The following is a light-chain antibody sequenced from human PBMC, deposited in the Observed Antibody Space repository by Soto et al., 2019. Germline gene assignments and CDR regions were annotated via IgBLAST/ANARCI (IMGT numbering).Light chain of an antibody. J-gene: IGLJ1*01. V-gene: IGLV2-11*01. CDR2: DVT. CDR3: CSHAGSYTYV. Sequence: QSALTQPRSVSGSPGQSLTISCTGTSSDVGGYNYVSWYQQHPGKVPKLMIYDVTKRPSGVPDRFSGSKSGNTASLTIAGAQSEYEADYYSCSHAGSYTYVFGTGTKLTVL. CDR1: SSDVGGYNY.